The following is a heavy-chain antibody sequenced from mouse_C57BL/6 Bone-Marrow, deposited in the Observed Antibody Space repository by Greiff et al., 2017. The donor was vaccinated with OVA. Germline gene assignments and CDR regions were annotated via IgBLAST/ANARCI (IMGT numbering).Heavy chain of an antibody. Sequence: QVQLQQPGAELVKPGASVKMSCKASGYTFTSYWITWVKQRPGQGLEWIGDIYPGSGSTNYNEKFKRKATLTVDTSSITAYMQLSSLTAEDSAVYYCAKRSYDYGWFAYWGQGTLVTVSA. CDR3: AKRSYDYGWFAY. J-gene: IGHJ3*01. CDR2: IYPGSGST. V-gene: IGHV1-55*01. D-gene: IGHD2-4*01. CDR1: GYTFTSYW.